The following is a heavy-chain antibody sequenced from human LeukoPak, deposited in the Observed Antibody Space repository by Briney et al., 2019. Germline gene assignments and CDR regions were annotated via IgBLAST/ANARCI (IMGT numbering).Heavy chain of an antibody. Sequence: TGGSLRLSCAASGFTFSSYGMHWVRQAPGKGLEWVAFIRYDGSNKYYADSVKGRFTISRDNSKNTLYLQMNSLRAEDTAVYYCAKDGVGYCSSTSCYQQDAFDIWGQGTMVTVSS. CDR3: AKDGVGYCSSTSCYQQDAFDI. J-gene: IGHJ3*02. V-gene: IGHV3-30*02. CDR2: IRYDGSNK. CDR1: GFTFSSYG. D-gene: IGHD2-2*01.